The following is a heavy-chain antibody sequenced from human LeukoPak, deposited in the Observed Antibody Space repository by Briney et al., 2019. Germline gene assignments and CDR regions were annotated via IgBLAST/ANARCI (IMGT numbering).Heavy chain of an antibody. V-gene: IGHV4-59*01. Sequence: SETLSLTCTVSGGSISTNYWSWIRQPPGKGLEWIGHYYKSGSTNYSPSLQGRVSIALDTSKNQFSLKLSSVTAADTAVYYCARCRSYDSSGYCDAVDIWGQGTMVTVSS. J-gene: IGHJ3*02. CDR2: YYKSGST. CDR1: GGSISTNY. D-gene: IGHD3-22*01. CDR3: ARCRSYDSSGYCDAVDI.